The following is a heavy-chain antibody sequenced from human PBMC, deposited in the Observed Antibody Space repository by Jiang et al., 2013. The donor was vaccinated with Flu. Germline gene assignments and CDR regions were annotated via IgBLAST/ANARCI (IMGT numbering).Heavy chain of an antibody. CDR2: IIPIFGTP. J-gene: IGHJ6*02. CDR3: ARWGITGTTFYYYGMDV. D-gene: IGHD1-7*01. V-gene: IGHV1-69*01. Sequence: KASGDTFSSYAISWVRQAPGQGLEWMGGIIPIFGTPNYAQKFQGRVTITADESTRTAYMEVSSLRSEDTAVYYCARWGITGTTFYYYGMDVWGQGTTVTVSS. CDR1: GDTFSSYA.